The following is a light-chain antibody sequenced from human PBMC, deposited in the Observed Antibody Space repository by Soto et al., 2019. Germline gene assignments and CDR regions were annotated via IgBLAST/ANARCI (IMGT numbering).Light chain of an antibody. Sequence: IVFTQSPSTLSLSPGERATLSCRASQSVSSNLAWYQQRPGQAPRLLIYGASTRATGIPARFSGSGSGTEFTLTISSLQSEDFAVYYCQQYNNWPRTFGQGAKVDIK. J-gene: IGKJ1*01. V-gene: IGKV3-15*01. CDR1: QSVSSN. CDR2: GAS. CDR3: QQYNNWPRT.